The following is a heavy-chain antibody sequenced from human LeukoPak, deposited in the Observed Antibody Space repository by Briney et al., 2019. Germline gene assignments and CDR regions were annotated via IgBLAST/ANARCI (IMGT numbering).Heavy chain of an antibody. J-gene: IGHJ5*02. CDR1: GFTFSTYA. CDR2: ISGSGDYT. D-gene: IGHD1-26*01. V-gene: IGHV3-23*01. CDR3: AKPSGILLITNPQS. Sequence: GGSLRLSCAASGFTFSTYAMSWVRQAPGKGLEWVSGISGSGDYTYYADSVKGRFTISRDSSKNTLYLQMNSLRAEDTAVYYCAKPSGILLITNPQSWGQGTLVTVSS.